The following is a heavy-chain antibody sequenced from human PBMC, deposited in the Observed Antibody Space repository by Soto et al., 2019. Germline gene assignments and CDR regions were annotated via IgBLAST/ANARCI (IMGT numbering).Heavy chain of an antibody. D-gene: IGHD6-13*01. CDR3: ARDLAAVPRAFDY. CDR2: VYYTGTT. CDR1: GGSISSYF. J-gene: IGHJ4*02. V-gene: IGHV4-59*01. Sequence: SETLSLTCTVSGGSISSYFYIWVRQPPGKGLEWIGSVYYTGTTDYNPSLKSRVTISVDTSKTQFSLNLRSVTAADTAVYYCARDLAAVPRAFDYWGRGTLVTVS.